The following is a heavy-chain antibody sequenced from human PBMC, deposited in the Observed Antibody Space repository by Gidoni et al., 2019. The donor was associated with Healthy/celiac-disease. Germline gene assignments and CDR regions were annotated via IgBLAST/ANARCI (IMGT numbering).Heavy chain of an antibody. CDR3: ARGLGDPDGNHYYYYGMDV. Sequence: QVQLQQWGAGLLKPSETLSLTCAVYGGSFSGYYWSWIRQPPGKGLEWIGEINHSGSTNYNPSLKSRVTISVDTSKNQFSLKLSSVTAADTAVYYCARGLGDPDGNHYYYYGMDVWGQGTTVTVSS. J-gene: IGHJ6*02. CDR2: INHSGST. D-gene: IGHD3-16*01. V-gene: IGHV4-34*01. CDR1: GGSFSGYY.